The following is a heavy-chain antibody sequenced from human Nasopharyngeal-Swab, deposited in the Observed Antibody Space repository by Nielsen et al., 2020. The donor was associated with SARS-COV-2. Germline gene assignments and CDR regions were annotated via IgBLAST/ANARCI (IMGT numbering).Heavy chain of an antibody. CDR2: ISGSGGST. J-gene: IGHJ4*02. Sequence: VRQAPGKGLEWVSAISGSGGSTCYADSVKGRFTISRDNSKNTLYLQMNSLRAEDTAVYYCAKDRVGGYYDFWSGQYEYYFDYWGQGTLVTVSS. D-gene: IGHD3-3*01. CDR3: AKDRVGGYYDFWSGQYEYYFDY. V-gene: IGHV3-23*01.